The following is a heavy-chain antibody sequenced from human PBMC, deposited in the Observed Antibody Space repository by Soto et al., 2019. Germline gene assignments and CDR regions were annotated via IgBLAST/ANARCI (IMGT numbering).Heavy chain of an antibody. CDR2: IHYSGST. D-gene: IGHD3-22*01. J-gene: IGHJ4*02. V-gene: IGHV4-39*01. Sequence: QLQLQESGPGLVKPSETLSLTCTVSGDSVTISDYYWGWIRQPPGKGLEWIGSIHYSGSTYYNPSLKSRVTISGDTSKKLFSLKLTSVTAADAVVYYCAAHDSGGYYAEYWGQGTLVTVSA. CDR1: GDSVTISDYY. CDR3: AAHDSGGYYAEY.